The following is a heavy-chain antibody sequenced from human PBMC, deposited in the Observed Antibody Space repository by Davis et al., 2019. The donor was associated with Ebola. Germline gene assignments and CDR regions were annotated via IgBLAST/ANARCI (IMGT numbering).Heavy chain of an antibody. CDR2: IYYSGST. CDR3: ARVGELRWQASYYYMDV. D-gene: IGHD1-26*01. J-gene: IGHJ6*03. Sequence: PSETLSLTCTVSGGSVSSGSYYWSWIRQPPGKGLEWIGYIYYSGSTNYNPSLKSRVTISVDTSKNQFSLKLSSVTAADTAVYYCARVGELRWQASYYYMDVWGKGTTVTVSS. V-gene: IGHV4-61*01. CDR1: GGSVSSGSYY.